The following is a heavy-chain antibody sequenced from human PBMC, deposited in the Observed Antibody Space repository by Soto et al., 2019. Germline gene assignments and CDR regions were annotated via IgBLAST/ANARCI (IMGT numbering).Heavy chain of an antibody. D-gene: IGHD1-26*01. CDR3: AREGENSGSYPGMDV. V-gene: IGHV1-69*01. Sequence: QVQLVQSGAEVRKPGSSVKVSCKASGGTFSRHAISWVRQAPGQGLEWMGGIIPIFGTANHAQKFQGRVTITADESTSTAYMELSSLRSEDTAVYYCAREGENSGSYPGMDVWGQGTTVTVSS. CDR2: IIPIFGTA. CDR1: GGTFSRHA. J-gene: IGHJ6*02.